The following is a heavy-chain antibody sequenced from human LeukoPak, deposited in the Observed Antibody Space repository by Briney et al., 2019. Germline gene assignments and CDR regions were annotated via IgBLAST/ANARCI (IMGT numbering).Heavy chain of an antibody. J-gene: IGHJ6*02. CDR1: GGTFSSYA. CDR2: INAGNGNT. V-gene: IGHV1-3*01. CDR3: ARDILYYDSSGYYYSDYYYYGMDV. D-gene: IGHD3-22*01. Sequence: ASVKVSCKASGGTFSSYAISWVRQAPGQRLEWMGWINAGNGNTKYSQKFQGRVTITRDTSASTAYMELSSLRSEDTAVYYCARDILYYDSSGYYYSDYYYYGMDVWGQGTTVTVSS.